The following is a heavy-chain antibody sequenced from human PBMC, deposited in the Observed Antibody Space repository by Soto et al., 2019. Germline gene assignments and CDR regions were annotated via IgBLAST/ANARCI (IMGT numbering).Heavy chain of an antibody. J-gene: IGHJ4*02. V-gene: IGHV1-18*01. CDR1: DYTFANYG. CDR2: ISGYNGNT. D-gene: IGHD2-15*01. Sequence: QVQLVQSGGEVKKPGASVKVSCKASDYTFANYGITWVRQAPGQGPEWMGWISGYNGNTNYAQKFQGRLTMTTDTSTSTAYMELRSLGSDDTAVYYCARDCNAGRCYPVYWGQGTLVTVSS. CDR3: ARDCNAGRCYPVY.